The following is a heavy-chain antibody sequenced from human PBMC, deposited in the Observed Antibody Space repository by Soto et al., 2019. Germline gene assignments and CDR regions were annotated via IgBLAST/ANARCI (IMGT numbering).Heavy chain of an antibody. CDR1: GFTFSSYA. CDR2: ISGSGGST. CDR3: SVPRHGSGSYYQNYYYYYYMDV. V-gene: IGHV3-23*01. Sequence: GGSLRPSCAASGFTFSSYAMSWVRQAPGKGLEWVSAISGSGGSTYYADSVKGRFTISRDNSKNTLYLQMNSLRAEDTAVYYCSVPRHGSGSYYQNYYYYYYMDVWGKGTTVTVSS. J-gene: IGHJ6*03. D-gene: IGHD3-10*01.